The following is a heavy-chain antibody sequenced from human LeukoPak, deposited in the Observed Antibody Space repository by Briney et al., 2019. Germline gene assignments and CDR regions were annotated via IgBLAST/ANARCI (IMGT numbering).Heavy chain of an antibody. CDR2: ISYDGSNK. CDR3: ARDYGDLTPYYYGMDV. CDR1: GFTFSSYA. Sequence: GGSLRLSSAASGFTFSSYAMHWVRQAPGKGLEWVAVISYDGSNKYYADSVKGRFTISRDNSKNTLYLQMNSLRAEDTAVYYCARDYGDLTPYYYGMDVWGKGTTVTVSS. D-gene: IGHD4-17*01. V-gene: IGHV3-30*04. J-gene: IGHJ6*04.